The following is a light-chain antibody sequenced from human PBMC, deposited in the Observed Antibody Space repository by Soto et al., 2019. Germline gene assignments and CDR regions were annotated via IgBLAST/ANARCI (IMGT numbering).Light chain of an antibody. CDR1: EDISTW. J-gene: IGKJ5*01. Sequence: DIQMTQSPSSVSASVGDRVTITCRSSEDISTWLAWYQQKPGKAPKLLIYAASSLQSGVPSRFSGIGSGTDFTRTISSLQPEDFATYYCQHADSFPLITFGQGTRLYIK. CDR3: QHADSFPLIT. CDR2: AAS. V-gene: IGKV1-12*01.